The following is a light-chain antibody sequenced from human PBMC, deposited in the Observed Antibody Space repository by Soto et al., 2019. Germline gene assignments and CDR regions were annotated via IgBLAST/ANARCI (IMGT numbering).Light chain of an antibody. CDR2: DAY. J-gene: IGKJ3*01. Sequence: EIVMTQSPATLSVSPGERATLSCRASQSVSSNLAWYQQKPGQAPRLLIYDAYNRATGIPARFSGSGSGTDFTLTIRSLEPEDFAVYYCQQRSSWPRTFGPGTKVDIK. V-gene: IGKV3-11*01. CDR3: QQRSSWPRT. CDR1: QSVSSN.